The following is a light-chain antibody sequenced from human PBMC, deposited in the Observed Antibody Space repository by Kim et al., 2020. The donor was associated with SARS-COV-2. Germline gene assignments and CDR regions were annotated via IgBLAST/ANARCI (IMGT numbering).Light chain of an antibody. J-gene: IGKJ2*01. CDR3: LQALQTPYT. CDR2: LGS. V-gene: IGKV2-28*01. CDR1: QSLLEIDGYNY. Sequence: EIVMTQSPLSLTVTPGGPASISCRSSQSLLEIDGYNYLDWYLQKPGQSPQLLIYLGSSRASGVSARFSGYGTGRDFTLKISKVEAEDSGVYYCLQALQTPYTFGQGTELEI.